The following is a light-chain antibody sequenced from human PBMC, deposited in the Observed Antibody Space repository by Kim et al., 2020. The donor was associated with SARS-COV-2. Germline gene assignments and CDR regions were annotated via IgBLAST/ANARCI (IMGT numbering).Light chain of an antibody. CDR3: QQRSNWPPT. J-gene: IGKJ1*01. CDR1: QSVSSY. Sequence: LAPGKRATLSCRASQSVSSYLAWYQQKPGQAPRLLIYDASNRATGIPARFSGSGSGTDFTLTISSLEPEDFAVYYCQQRSNWPPTFGQGTKVDIK. CDR2: DAS. V-gene: IGKV3-11*01.